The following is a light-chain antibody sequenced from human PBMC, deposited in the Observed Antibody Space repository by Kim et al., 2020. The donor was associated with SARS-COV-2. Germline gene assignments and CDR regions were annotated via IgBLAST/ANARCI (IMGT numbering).Light chain of an antibody. Sequence: VSTGQTASITCSGDKLGDKYACWYHQKPGQSPVLVIYQDNQRPSGIPERFSGSNSGNTATLTISGTQAMDEADYYCQAWDSSTVVFGGGTKVTVL. CDR1: KLGDKY. J-gene: IGLJ2*01. CDR3: QAWDSSTVV. CDR2: QDN. V-gene: IGLV3-1*01.